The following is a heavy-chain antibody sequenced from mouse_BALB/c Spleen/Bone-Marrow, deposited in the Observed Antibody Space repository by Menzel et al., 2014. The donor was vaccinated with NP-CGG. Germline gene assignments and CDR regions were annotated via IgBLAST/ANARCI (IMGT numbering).Heavy chain of an antibody. V-gene: IGHV1S81*02. CDR3: ARRYYGSSYLLDY. D-gene: IGHD1-1*01. CDR2: INPSNGRT. CDR1: GYTFTSYW. Sequence: VQLQQPGAELVKPGASVKLSCKASGYTFTSYWMHWVKQRPGQGLDWIGEINPSNGRTNYNEKFRSKATLTVDKSSSTAYMQLSSLTSEDSAVYYCARRYYGSSYLLDYWGQGTTLTVSS. J-gene: IGHJ2*01.